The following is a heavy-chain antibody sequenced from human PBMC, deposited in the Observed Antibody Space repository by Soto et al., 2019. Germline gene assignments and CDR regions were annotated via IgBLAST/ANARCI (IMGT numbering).Heavy chain of an antibody. CDR2: INHSGST. J-gene: IGHJ4*02. CDR3: ARGRYYYGSGSYIFDY. D-gene: IGHD3-10*01. Sequence: SETLSLTCAVYGGSFSGYYWSWIRQPPGKGLEWIGEINHSGSTNYNPSLKSRVTISVDTSKNQFSLKLSSVTAADTAVYYCARGRYYYGSGSYIFDYWGQGTLVTVSS. V-gene: IGHV4-34*01. CDR1: GGSFSGYY.